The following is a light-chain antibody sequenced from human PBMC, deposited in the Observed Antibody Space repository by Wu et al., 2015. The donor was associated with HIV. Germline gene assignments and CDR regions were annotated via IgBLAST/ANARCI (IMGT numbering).Light chain of an antibody. CDR3: QHYARWPPT. CDR2: GAV. V-gene: IGKV3-15*01. Sequence: KVMTQSPVTLSVSLGERATLSCRASQSVGNNLAWYQQKPGQAPRLLIYGAVTRATGTPARFSGSGSGTEFTLTISNLESEDFAVYFCQHYARWPPTFGGGTRVEIK. CDR1: QSVGNN. J-gene: IGKJ4*01.